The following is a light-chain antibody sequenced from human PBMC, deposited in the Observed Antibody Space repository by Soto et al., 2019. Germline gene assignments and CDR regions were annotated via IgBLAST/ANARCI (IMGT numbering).Light chain of an antibody. V-gene: IGKV2-24*01. J-gene: IGKJ1*01. CDR2: QVS. Sequence: IVMTQTPLSSPVTVGQPASISCRSSQGLVYSDGNTYLSWLQQRPGQPPRLLMYQVSKRLSGVPDRFSGSGAGTDFTLKIRRVEAEDVGLYYCMQAAEVPGTFGQGTRVEIK. CDR1: QGLVYSDGNTY. CDR3: MQAAEVPGT.